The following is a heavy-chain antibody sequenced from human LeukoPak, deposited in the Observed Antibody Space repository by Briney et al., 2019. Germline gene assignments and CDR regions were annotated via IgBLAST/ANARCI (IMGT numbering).Heavy chain of an antibody. D-gene: IGHD3-22*01. CDR3: ARGYYDSSGQIRPDVAFDI. CDR2: ISAYNGNT. CDR1: GYTFTSYG. V-gene: IGHV1-18*01. Sequence: ASVKVSCKASGYTFTSYGISWVRQAPGQGLEWMGWISAYNGNTNYAQKLQGRVTMTTDTSTSTAYMELRSLRSDDTAVYYCARGYYDSSGQIRPDVAFDIWSQGTMVTVST. J-gene: IGHJ3*02.